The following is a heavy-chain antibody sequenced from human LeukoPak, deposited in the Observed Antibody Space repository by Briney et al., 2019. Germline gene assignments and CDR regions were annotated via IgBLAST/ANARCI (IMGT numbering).Heavy chain of an antibody. V-gene: IGHV1-46*01. CDR1: GYTFTSYY. J-gene: IGHJ4*02. Sequence: ASVKVSCKASGYTFTSYYMHWVRQAPGQGLEWMGIINPSGGSTSYAQKFQGRVTMTRDMSTSTVYMELSRLISDDTAVYYCARDREIAGYDYVWGSYRPGGFDYWGQGTLVTVSS. D-gene: IGHD3-16*02. CDR2: INPSGGST. CDR3: ARDREIAGYDYVWGSYRPGGFDY.